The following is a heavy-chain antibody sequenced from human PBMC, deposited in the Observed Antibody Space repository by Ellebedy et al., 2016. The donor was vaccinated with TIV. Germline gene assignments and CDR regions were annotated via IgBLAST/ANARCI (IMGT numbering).Heavy chain of an antibody. CDR2: TYYRSKCFS. Sequence: MPSETLSLTCDISGDTVSSLTATWTWLRQSPSRCLKWLGRTYYRSKCFSDYGVSVKGRATINTDTSTNQFSLQLNSVTPEDTAVYYCAREREIVSTITYFFDFWGQGTPVTVSS. CDR1: GDTVSSLTAT. D-gene: IGHD5/OR15-5a*01. CDR3: AREREIVSTITYFFDF. J-gene: IGHJ4*02. V-gene: IGHV6-1*01.